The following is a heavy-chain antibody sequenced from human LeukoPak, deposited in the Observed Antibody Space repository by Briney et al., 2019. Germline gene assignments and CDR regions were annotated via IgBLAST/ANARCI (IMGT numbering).Heavy chain of an antibody. Sequence: SQTLSLTCTVSGGSISSGGDYWSWVRQPPGKGLEWIGYIYHRGSTYYNPSLKSRVTISVDRSKNQFSLSLNSVTAADTAVYYCARIPNYYDSSGYFDYWGQGTLVTVSS. CDR1: GGSISSGGDY. D-gene: IGHD3-22*01. CDR2: IYHRGST. CDR3: ARIPNYYDSSGYFDY. V-gene: IGHV4-30-2*01. J-gene: IGHJ4*02.